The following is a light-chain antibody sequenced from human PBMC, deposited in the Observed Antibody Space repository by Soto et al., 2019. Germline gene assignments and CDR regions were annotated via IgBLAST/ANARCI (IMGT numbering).Light chain of an antibody. CDR3: CSFSNNHVV. J-gene: IGLJ2*01. CDR2: EGS. Sequence: QSALTQPASVSGSPGQSITITCTGTGSYKFVFWYQQHPGKAPRLMIYEGSERPSGVSRRFSGSGSGNTASLTISELQAGDEAGYFCCSFSNNHVVFGGGTKLTVL. CDR1: GSYKF. V-gene: IGLV2-23*01.